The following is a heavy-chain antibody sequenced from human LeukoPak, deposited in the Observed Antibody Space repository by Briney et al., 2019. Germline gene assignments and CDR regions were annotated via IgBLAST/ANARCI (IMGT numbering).Heavy chain of an antibody. CDR3: ARGFYDSSGYYFDY. CDR2: ISGSGGST. Sequence: PGGSLRLSCAASGFTFSSYAMSWVRQAPGKGLEWVSAISGSGGSTYYADSVKGRFTISRDNSKNTLYLQMNSLRAEDTAVYYCARGFYDSSGYYFDYWGQGTLVTVSS. CDR1: GFTFSSYA. V-gene: IGHV3-23*01. D-gene: IGHD3-22*01. J-gene: IGHJ4*02.